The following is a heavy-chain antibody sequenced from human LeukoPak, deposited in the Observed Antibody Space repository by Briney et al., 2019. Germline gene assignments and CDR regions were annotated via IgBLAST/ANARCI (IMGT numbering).Heavy chain of an antibody. V-gene: IGHV3-21*01. CDR2: ISSSSSYI. CDR3: ASEMATTDYFDY. Sequence: GGSLRLSCAASGFTFSSYSMNWVRQAPGKGLEWVSSISSSSSYIYYADSVKGRFTISRDNAKNSLYLQMNSLRAEDTAVYYCASEMATTDYFDYWAQGTLVTVSS. J-gene: IGHJ4*02. D-gene: IGHD5-24*01. CDR1: GFTFSSYS.